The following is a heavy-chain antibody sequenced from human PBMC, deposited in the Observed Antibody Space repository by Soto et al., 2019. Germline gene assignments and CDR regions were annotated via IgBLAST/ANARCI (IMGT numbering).Heavy chain of an antibody. V-gene: IGHV3-7*01. D-gene: IGHD6-13*01. CDR3: ARMGMAAGTLSKHYYFDY. CDR1: GFTFSSYW. J-gene: IGHJ4*02. Sequence: GGSLRLSCAASGFTFSSYWMSWVRQAPGKGLEWVANIKQDGSEKYYVDSVKGRFTISRDNAKNSLYLQMNSLRAEDTAVYYCARMGMAAGTLSKHYYFDYWGQGTLVTVSS. CDR2: IKQDGSEK.